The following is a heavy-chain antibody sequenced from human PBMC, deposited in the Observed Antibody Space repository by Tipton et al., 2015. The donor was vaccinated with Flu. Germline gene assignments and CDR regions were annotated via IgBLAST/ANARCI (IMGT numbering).Heavy chain of an antibody. Sequence: LRLSCTVSGGSISSYYWSWIRQPPGKGLEWIGYIYYSGSTNYNPSLKSRVTISVDTSKDQFSLKLSSVTAADTAVYYCARGTYYYGSGRYPYYMDVWGKGTTVTVSS. CDR2: IYYSGST. CDR3: ARGTYYYGSGRYPYYMDV. V-gene: IGHV4-59*01. J-gene: IGHJ6*03. CDR1: GGSISSYY. D-gene: IGHD3-10*01.